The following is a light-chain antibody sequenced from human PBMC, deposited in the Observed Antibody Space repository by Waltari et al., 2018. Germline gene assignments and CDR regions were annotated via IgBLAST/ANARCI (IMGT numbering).Light chain of an antibody. V-gene: IGLV2-14*03. CDR3: SSYTSSSTVV. CDR1: RSDVGGYNY. J-gene: IGLJ2*01. CDR2: DVS. Sequence: QPALTQPAPVSGSPGQSITISCTGTRSDVGGYNYVSWYQQHPGKAPKLMIYDVSNRPSGVSNRFSGSNSGNTASLTISGRQAEDEADYYCSSYTSSSTVVFGGGTKLTVL.